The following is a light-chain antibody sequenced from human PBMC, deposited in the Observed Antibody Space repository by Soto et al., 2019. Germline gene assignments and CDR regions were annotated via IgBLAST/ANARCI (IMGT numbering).Light chain of an antibody. CDR1: QDINNY. J-gene: IGKJ2*01. V-gene: IGKV1-33*01. Sequence: DIQMTQSPSSLSASVGDRVTITCQASQDINNYLVWYQQKPGKAPKLLIFEASSLETGAPSRFSGAASGTDFTFTISSLQTEDIARYYCQQYDTLPPTFGQGTKLEIK. CDR2: EAS. CDR3: QQYDTLPPT.